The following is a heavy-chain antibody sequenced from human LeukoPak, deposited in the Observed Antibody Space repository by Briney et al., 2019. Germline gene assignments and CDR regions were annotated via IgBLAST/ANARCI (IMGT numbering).Heavy chain of an antibody. V-gene: IGHV3-23*01. J-gene: IGHJ4*02. CDR1: GFTFSSYA. D-gene: IGHD3-22*01. Sequence: GGSLRLSCAASGFTFSSYAMSWVRQAPGEGLEWVSAISGSGGSTYNADSVKGRFTISRDNSKNTLYLQMNSLRAEDTAVYYCAKDIRPYFYDSSVPGGPDYWGQGTLVTVSS. CDR3: AKDIRPYFYDSSVPGGPDY. CDR2: ISGSGGST.